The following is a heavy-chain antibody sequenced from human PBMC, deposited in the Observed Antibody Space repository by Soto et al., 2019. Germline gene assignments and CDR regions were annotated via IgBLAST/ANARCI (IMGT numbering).Heavy chain of an antibody. V-gene: IGHV4-34*01. J-gene: IGHJ6*02. CDR3: ARLGRRPPYYYYYGMDV. CDR2: INHSGST. Sequence: SETLSLTCAVYGGSFSGYYWSWIRQPPGKGLEWIGEINHSGSTNYNPPLKSRVTISVDTSKNQFSLKLSSVTAADTAVYYCARLGRRPPYYYYYGMDVWGQGTTVTVSS. CDR1: GGSFSGYY.